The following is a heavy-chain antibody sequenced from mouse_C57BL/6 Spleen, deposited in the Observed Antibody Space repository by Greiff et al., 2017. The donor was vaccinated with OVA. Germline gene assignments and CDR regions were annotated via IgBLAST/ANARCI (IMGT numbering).Heavy chain of an antibody. J-gene: IGHJ3*01. CDR1: GYTFTDYA. V-gene: IGHV1-67*01. CDR2: ISTYYGDA. D-gene: IGHD2-5*01. CDR3: ASCYSNFSWFAY. Sequence: QVQLQQSGPELVRPGVSVKISCKGSGYTFTDYAMHWVKQSHAKSLEWIGVISTYYGDASYNQKFTDKATMTVDKSSSTAYMELARLTSEDSAVYYCASCYSNFSWFAYWGQGTLVTVSA.